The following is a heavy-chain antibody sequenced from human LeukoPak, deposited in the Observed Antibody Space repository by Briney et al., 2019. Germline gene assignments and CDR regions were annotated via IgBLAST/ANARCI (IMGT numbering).Heavy chain of an antibody. CDR3: AKDRYYDSSGYYTLDY. J-gene: IGHJ4*02. CDR2: ISGSGGST. Sequence: GGSLRLSCAASGFTFSSYAMSWVRQAPGKGLEWVSAISGSGGSTYYADSVKGRFTISRDNSKNTLYLQMNSLRAEDTAVYYCAKDRYYDSSGYYTLDYWGQGTLVTVSS. D-gene: IGHD3-22*01. CDR1: GFTFSSYA. V-gene: IGHV3-23*01.